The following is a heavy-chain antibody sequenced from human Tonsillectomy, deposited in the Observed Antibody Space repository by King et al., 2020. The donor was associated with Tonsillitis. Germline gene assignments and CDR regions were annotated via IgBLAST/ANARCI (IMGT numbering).Heavy chain of an antibody. V-gene: IGHV1-18*01. CDR3: AGDGPPLFRSEITIFGVVIVNCFDY. CDR2: ISAYNDNT. J-gene: IGHJ4*02. D-gene: IGHD3-3*01. Sequence: VQLVESGAEEKKPGASVKVSCKASGYTFTSYGISWVRQAPGQGLEWMGWISAYNDNTNYAQKLQDRVTMTTDTSTSTAYMELRGLRSDDTAVYYVAGDGPPLFRSEITIFGVVIVNCFDYWGQGTLVTVSS. CDR1: GYTFTSYG.